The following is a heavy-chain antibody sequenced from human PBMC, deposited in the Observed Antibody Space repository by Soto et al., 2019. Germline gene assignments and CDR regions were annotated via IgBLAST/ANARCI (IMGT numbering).Heavy chain of an antibody. CDR1: GFMFSSYG. Sequence: QVQLVESGGGVVQPGRSLRLSCAASGFMFSSYGMYWVRQAPGKGLEWVAVIWYDGTNRYYGDSVKGRFTISRDNSKDTLNLQMNSLRVEDTAVYYCARDTYYLGSGSSAIDHWGQGNLVTVS. CDR3: ARDTYYLGSGSSAIDH. CDR2: IWYDGTNR. D-gene: IGHD3-10*01. V-gene: IGHV3-33*01. J-gene: IGHJ4*02.